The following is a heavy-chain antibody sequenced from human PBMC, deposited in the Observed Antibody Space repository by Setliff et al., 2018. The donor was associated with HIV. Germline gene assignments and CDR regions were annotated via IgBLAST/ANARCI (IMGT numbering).Heavy chain of an antibody. CDR1: GGSFNDYY. J-gene: IGHJ4*02. CDR2: IDHSGST. CDR3: ARHSPSDY. V-gene: IGHV4-34*01. Sequence: PSETLSLTCAVYGGSFNDYYWTWIRQPPGKGLEWIGEIDHSGSTKYHASLKSRVAISIDTSKNQISLKLSSVTAADTAVYYCARHSPSDYWGQGTLVTVPQ.